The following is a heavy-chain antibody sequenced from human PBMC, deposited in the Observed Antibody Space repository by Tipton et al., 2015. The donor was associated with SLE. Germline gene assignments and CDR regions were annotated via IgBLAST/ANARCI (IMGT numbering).Heavy chain of an antibody. Sequence: TLSLTCTVSGGSISSHYWSWIRQSPGRGLEWIGYIYYSGSTNYNPSLKSRVTISVDTSKTQFSLKLSSVTAADTAVYYCARGDCSSTSCLDYWGQGTLVTVSS. CDR3: ARGDCSSTSCLDY. V-gene: IGHV4-59*11. J-gene: IGHJ4*02. CDR2: IYYSGST. D-gene: IGHD2-2*01. CDR1: GGSISSHY.